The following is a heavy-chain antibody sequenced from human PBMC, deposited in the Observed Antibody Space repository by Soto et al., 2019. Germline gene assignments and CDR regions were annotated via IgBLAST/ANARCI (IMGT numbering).Heavy chain of an antibody. D-gene: IGHD3-9*01. CDR1: GYTFTSYD. J-gene: IGHJ6*02. Sequence: QVQLVQSGAEVKKPGASVKVSCKASGYTFTSYDINWVRQATGQGLEWMGWMNPNSGNTGYAQKFQGRVTMTRNTSISTADMELSSLRSEDTAVYYCAREGLRYFDWLAYYYYYGMDVWGQGTTVTVSS. CDR3: AREGLRYFDWLAYYYYYGMDV. V-gene: IGHV1-8*01. CDR2: MNPNSGNT.